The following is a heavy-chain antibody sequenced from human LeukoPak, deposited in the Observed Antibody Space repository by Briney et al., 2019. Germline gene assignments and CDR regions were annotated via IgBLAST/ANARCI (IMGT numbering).Heavy chain of an antibody. Sequence: QTGGSLRLSCAASGFTFSSYAMSWVRQAPGKGLEWVSAISGSGGSTYYADSVKGRFTISRDNSKNTLYLQMNSLRAEDTAVYYCAKGRRDGYNSPFDYWGQGTLVTVSS. D-gene: IGHD5-24*01. V-gene: IGHV3-23*01. CDR3: AKGRRDGYNSPFDY. J-gene: IGHJ4*02. CDR2: ISGSGGST. CDR1: GFTFSSYA.